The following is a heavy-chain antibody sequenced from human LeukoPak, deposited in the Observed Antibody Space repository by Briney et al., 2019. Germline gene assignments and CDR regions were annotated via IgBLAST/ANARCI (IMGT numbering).Heavy chain of an antibody. CDR3: ARDSPGDYSSSWYLHY. Sequence: GGSLRLSCAASGFTFSSYAMHWVRQAPGKGLEWVAVISYDGSNKYYADSVKGRFTISRDNSKNTLYLQMNSLRAEDTAVYYCARDSPGDYSSSWYLHYWGQGTLVTVSS. J-gene: IGHJ4*02. D-gene: IGHD6-13*01. V-gene: IGHV3-30-3*01. CDR1: GFTFSSYA. CDR2: ISYDGSNK.